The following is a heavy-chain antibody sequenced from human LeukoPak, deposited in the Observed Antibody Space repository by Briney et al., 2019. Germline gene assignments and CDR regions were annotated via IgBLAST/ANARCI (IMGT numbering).Heavy chain of an antibody. D-gene: IGHD3-10*01. CDR2: IYPGDSDT. Sequence: GESLKISCKGSGYSFSNDWIGWVRQMPGKGLEWMGIIYPGDSDTRYSPSFQGQVTISADKSISTAYLHWSSLKATDTAMYYCATYAGSSSKYFQYWGQGTLVTVSS. V-gene: IGHV5-51*01. CDR3: ATYAGSSSKYFQY. CDR1: GYSFSNDW. J-gene: IGHJ1*01.